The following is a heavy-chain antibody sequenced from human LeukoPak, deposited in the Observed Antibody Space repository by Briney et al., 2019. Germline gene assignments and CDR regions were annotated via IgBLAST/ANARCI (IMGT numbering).Heavy chain of an antibody. CDR1: GGSISSDY. CDR3: ARGGLPAALTYFHH. V-gene: IGHV4-59*01. Sequence: PSGTLSLTCTVTGGSISSDYWSWIRQPPGKGLEWIGYIYYSGSTNYNPSLKSRVTISVDTSKNQFSLTLSSVTAADTAVYYCARGGLPAALTYFHHWGQGTLVTVSS. CDR2: IYYSGST. D-gene: IGHD6-13*01. J-gene: IGHJ1*01.